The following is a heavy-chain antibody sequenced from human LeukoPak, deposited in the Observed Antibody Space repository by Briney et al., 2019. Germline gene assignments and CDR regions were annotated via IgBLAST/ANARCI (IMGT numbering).Heavy chain of an antibody. CDR3: ARHGYYYSY. V-gene: IGHV4-39*01. CDR1: GGSISSSSYY. D-gene: IGHD3-10*01. CDR2: IYYSGST. J-gene: IGHJ4*02. Sequence: SETLSLTCTVSGGSISSSSYYWGWIRQPPGKGLEWIGSIYYSGSTYYNPSLKSRVTISVDTSKNQFSLKLSSVTAADTAVYYCARHGYYYSYWGQGTLVTVSS.